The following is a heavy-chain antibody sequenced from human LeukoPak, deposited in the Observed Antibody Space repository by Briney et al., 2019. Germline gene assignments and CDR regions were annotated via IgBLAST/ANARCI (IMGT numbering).Heavy chain of an antibody. V-gene: IGHV1-2*02. CDR2: INPNSGGT. D-gene: IGHD2-2*01. Sequence: ASVKVSCKASGYTFTGYYMHWVRQAPGQGLEWMGWINPNSGGTNYAQKFQGRVTMTRDTSISTAYMELSRLRPDDTAVYYCARQEADPHQLLFRWGQGTLVTVSS. CDR1: GYTFTGYY. J-gene: IGHJ4*02. CDR3: ARQEADPHQLLFR.